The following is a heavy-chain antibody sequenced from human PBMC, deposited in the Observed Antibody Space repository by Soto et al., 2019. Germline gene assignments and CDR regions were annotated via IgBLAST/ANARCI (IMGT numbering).Heavy chain of an antibody. Sequence: SVKVSCKASGGTFSSYAISWVRQAPGQGLEWMGGIIPIFGTANYAQKFQGRVTITADKSTSTAYMELSSLRSEDTAVYYCASNRASGNNYYYGMDVWGQGTTVTVSS. J-gene: IGHJ6*02. CDR3: ASNRASGNNYYYGMDV. CDR1: GGTFSSYA. D-gene: IGHD6-25*01. V-gene: IGHV1-69*06. CDR2: IIPIFGTA.